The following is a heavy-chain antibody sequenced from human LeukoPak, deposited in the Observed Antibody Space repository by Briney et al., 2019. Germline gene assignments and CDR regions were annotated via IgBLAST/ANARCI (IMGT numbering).Heavy chain of an antibody. CDR1: GFTFSSYG. D-gene: IGHD5-12*01. CDR3: WKTGAVATPSHY. V-gene: IGHV3-30*18. CDR2: ISYVGSNK. Sequence: GRSLRLSCAASGFTFSSYGMHWVRQAPGKGLEWVAVISYVGSNKYYADSAKGRFTISRDNSKNTLYLQMKSRRAKDAAVYYYWKTGAVATPSHYWGQGTLVTVSS. J-gene: IGHJ4*02.